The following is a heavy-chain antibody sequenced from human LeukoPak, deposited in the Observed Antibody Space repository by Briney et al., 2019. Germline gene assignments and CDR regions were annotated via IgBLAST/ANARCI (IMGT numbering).Heavy chain of an antibody. CDR2: TNPNSGNT. D-gene: IGHD1-26*01. CDR3: VRGAGATISYYHYYMDV. Sequence: ASVKVSCKASGYTFTSYDINWVRQATGQGLEWMGWTNPNSGNTGYAQKFRGRVTITRNTSISTAYMELSSLRSEDTAVYYCVRGAGATISYYHYYMDVWGKGTTVTVSS. CDR1: GYTFTSYD. J-gene: IGHJ6*03. V-gene: IGHV1-8*01.